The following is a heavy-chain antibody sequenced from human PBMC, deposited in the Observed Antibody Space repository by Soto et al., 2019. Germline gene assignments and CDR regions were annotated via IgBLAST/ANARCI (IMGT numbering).Heavy chain of an antibody. CDR2: ISYDGSNK. V-gene: IGHV3-30*18. Sequence: GGSLRLSCAASGVIFSSYGMHWVRQAPGKGLEWVAVISYDGSNKYYADFVKGRFTISRDNSKNTLYLQINILRVEDTAVYYCAKDFWSGFSGYYGMDVWGQGTTVTVSS. J-gene: IGHJ6*02. CDR3: AKDFWSGFSGYYGMDV. D-gene: IGHD3-3*01. CDR1: GVIFSSYG.